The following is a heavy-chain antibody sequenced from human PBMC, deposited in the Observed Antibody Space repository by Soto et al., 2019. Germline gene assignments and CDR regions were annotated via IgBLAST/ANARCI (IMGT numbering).Heavy chain of an antibody. J-gene: IGHJ4*02. Sequence: ASVKVSCKASGYTFTSYGISWVRQAPGQGLEWMGRIIPIFDITNYAQKFQGRVTITADKSTSTVYMDLSSPRSEDTAVFFWGKSLLGVYYNSDGLDNGGQGTLVTVSS. V-gene: IGHV1-69*04. CDR2: IIPIFDIT. D-gene: IGHD3-22*01. CDR1: GYTFTSYG. CDR3: GKSLLGVYYNSDGLDN.